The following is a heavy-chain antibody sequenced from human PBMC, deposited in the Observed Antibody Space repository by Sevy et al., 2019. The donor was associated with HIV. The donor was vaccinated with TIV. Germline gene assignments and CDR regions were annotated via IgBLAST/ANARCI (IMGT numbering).Heavy chain of an antibody. J-gene: IGHJ3*02. Sequence: GGSLRLSCAASGFTVSSNYMSWVRQAPGKGLEWVSVIYSGSSTYYADSVNGRFTISRDNSKNTLQLQMNSLGVEDTAVYYGGRGTEGAFDIWGQGTMVTVSS. V-gene: IGHV3-53*01. CDR3: GRGTEGAFDI. CDR1: GFTVSSNY. CDR2: IYSGSST.